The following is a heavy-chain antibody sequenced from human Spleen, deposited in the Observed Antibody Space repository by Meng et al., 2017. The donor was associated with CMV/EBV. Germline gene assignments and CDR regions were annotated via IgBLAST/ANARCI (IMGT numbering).Heavy chain of an antibody. Sequence: SLKISCAASGFTFDDYAMHWVRQAPGKGLEWVSGISWNSGSIGYADSVKGRFTISRDNAKNSLYLQMNSLRAEDTALYYCAILGYCSSTSCYQPNYYGMDVWGLGTTVTVSS. D-gene: IGHD2-2*01. CDR3: AILGYCSSTSCYQPNYYGMDV. J-gene: IGHJ6*02. V-gene: IGHV3-9*01. CDR1: GFTFDDYA. CDR2: ISWNSGSI.